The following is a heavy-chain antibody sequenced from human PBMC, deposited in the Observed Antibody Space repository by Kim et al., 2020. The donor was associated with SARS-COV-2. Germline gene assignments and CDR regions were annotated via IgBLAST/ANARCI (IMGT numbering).Heavy chain of an antibody. CDR1: GGTFSSYA. J-gene: IGHJ6*02. V-gene: IGHV1-69*13. CDR3: ARDITMVRGVPANYYYYGMDV. D-gene: IGHD3-10*01. CDR2: IIPIFGTA. Sequence: SVKVSCKASGGTFSSYAISWVRQAPGQGLEWMGGIIPIFGTANYAQKFQGRVTITADESTSTAYMELSSLRSEDTAVYYCARDITMVRGVPANYYYYGMDVWGQGTTVTVSS.